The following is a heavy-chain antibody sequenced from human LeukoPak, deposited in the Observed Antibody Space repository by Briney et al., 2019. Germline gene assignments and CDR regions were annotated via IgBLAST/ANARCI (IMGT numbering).Heavy chain of an antibody. J-gene: IGHJ4*02. V-gene: IGHV3-11*01. D-gene: IGHD3-3*01. Sequence: GGSLRLSCAASGFTFSDYYMSWIRQAPGKGLEWVSYISSSGSTIYYADSVKGRFTISRDNAKNSLYLQMNSLRAEDTAVYYCASSIGITLFGVVPDWGQGTLVTVSS. CDR1: GFTFSDYY. CDR2: ISSSGSTI. CDR3: ASSIGITLFGVVPD.